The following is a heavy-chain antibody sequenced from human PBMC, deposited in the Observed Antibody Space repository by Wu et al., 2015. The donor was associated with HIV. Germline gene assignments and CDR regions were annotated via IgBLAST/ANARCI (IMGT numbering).Heavy chain of an antibody. CDR3: ARDGGVVVVVPAAAYYFDY. V-gene: IGHV1-69*13. D-gene: IGHD2-2*01. Sequence: QVQLVQSGAEVKKPGSSVKVSCKASGGTFNSYAINWVRQAPGQGLEWVGRIIPIFGTANYAQKFQGRVTIIADESTTTAYMELSSLRSEDTAVYYCARDGGVVVVVPAAAYYFDYWGQGNTGHRLL. J-gene: IGHJ4*02. CDR2: IIPIFGTA. CDR1: GGTFNSYA.